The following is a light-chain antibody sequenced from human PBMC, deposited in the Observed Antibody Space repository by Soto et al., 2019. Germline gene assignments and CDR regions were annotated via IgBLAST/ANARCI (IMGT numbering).Light chain of an antibody. Sequence: EVVLTQSPGTLSLSPGDRATLSCRASQTVASNFLAWYQHKPGQSPRLLIYGASTRATDIPDRFSGSGSGPDFTHTISRLEPEDSAVYYCQQYGTSPPLTFGGGTKVEIK. CDR2: GAS. CDR3: QQYGTSPPLT. V-gene: IGKV3-20*01. CDR1: QTVASNF. J-gene: IGKJ4*01.